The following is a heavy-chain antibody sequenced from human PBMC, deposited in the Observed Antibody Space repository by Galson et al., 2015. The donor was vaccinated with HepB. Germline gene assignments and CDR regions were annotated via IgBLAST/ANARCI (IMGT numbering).Heavy chain of an antibody. J-gene: IGHJ4*02. CDR3: ARDPSGYSGYGWYPLDY. CDR2: ISYDGSNK. CDR1: GFTFSSYA. Sequence: SLRLSCAASGFTFSSYAMHWVRQAPGKGLEWVAVISYDGSNKYYADSVKGRFTISRDNSKNTLYLQMNSLRAEDTAVYYCARDPSGYSGYGWYPLDYWGQGTLVTVSS. D-gene: IGHD5-12*01. V-gene: IGHV3-30-3*01.